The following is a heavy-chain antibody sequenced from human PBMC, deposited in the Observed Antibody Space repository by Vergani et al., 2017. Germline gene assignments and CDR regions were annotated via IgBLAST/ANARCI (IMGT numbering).Heavy chain of an antibody. D-gene: IGHD3-22*01. CDR1: GGTFSSYA. Sequence: QVQLVQSGAEVKKPGSSVKVSCKASGGTFSSYAISWVRQAPGQGLEWMGGIIPIFGTANYAQKFQGRVTITADESTSTAYMELSSLRSEDTAVYCCARDYHPYYCGRSGYYQIDYYGMDVWSEGSTVTVSS. V-gene: IGHV1-69*01. CDR2: IIPIFGTA. CDR3: ARDYHPYYCGRSGYYQIDYYGMDV. J-gene: IGHJ6*04.